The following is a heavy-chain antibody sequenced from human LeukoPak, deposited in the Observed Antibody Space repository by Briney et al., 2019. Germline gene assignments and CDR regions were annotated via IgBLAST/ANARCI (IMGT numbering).Heavy chain of an antibody. CDR2: ISGSGGST. CDR1: GFTFSSYG. V-gene: IGHV3-23*01. D-gene: IGHD1-7*01. Sequence: GGTLRLSCAASGFTFSSYGMSWVRQAPGQGLEWVSAISGSGGSTYYADSVKGRFTISRDNSKKTLYLQMNSLRAEDTAVYYCAKDFRTTSRCFGYWGQGTLVTVSS. CDR3: AKDFRTTSRCFGY. J-gene: IGHJ4*02.